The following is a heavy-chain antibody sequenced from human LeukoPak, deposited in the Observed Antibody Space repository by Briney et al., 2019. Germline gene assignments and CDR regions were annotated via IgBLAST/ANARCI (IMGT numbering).Heavy chain of an antibody. D-gene: IGHD1-26*01. Sequence: GGFLRLSCAASGFTFTTYAMTWVRQAPGKGLEWVSVISGSGGSTYYADSVKGRFTISRANSKNTLYLQMNSLRAEDTAVYYCAKGGLNYFDYWGQGTLVSVSS. CDR3: AKGGLNYFDY. CDR1: GFTFTTYA. J-gene: IGHJ4*02. CDR2: ISGSGGST. V-gene: IGHV3-23*01.